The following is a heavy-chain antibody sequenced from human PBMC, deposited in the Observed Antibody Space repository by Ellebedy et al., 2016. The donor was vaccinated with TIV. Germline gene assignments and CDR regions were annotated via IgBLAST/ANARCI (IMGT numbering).Heavy chain of an antibody. V-gene: IGHV3-74*01. J-gene: IGHJ4*02. CDR1: GFTLSTYW. Sequence: GESLKISXAASGFTLSTYWMHWVRQAPGEGLVWVSRIKNDGSSTHYADSVKGRFTISRDNAKNTLYLQMNSLRAEDTAVYYCARGTCSSTTCHVTLFDYWGQGSLVTVSS. CDR2: IKNDGSST. CDR3: ARGTCSSTTCHVTLFDY. D-gene: IGHD2-2*01.